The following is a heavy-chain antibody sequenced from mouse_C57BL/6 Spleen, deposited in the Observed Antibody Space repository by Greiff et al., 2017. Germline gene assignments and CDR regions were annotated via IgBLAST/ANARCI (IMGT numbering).Heavy chain of an antibody. J-gene: IGHJ2*01. Sequence: EVQLQQSGPELVKPGASVKISCKASGYTFTDYYMNWVKQSHGKSLEWIGEINPNNGGTSYNQKFKGKATLTVDTSSSTAYMEHRSLTSEDSAVYYCARTVIYYYDVGNYFDYWGQGTTLTVSS. CDR3: ARTVIYYYDVGNYFDY. D-gene: IGHD1-1*01. CDR2: INPNNGGT. CDR1: GYTFTDYY. V-gene: IGHV1-26*01.